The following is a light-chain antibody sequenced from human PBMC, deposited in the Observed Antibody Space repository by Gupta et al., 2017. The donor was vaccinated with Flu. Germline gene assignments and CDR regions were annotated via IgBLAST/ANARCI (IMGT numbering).Light chain of an antibody. V-gene: IGKV1-33*01. CDR2: DAS. CDR3: QQNASLPPT. Sequence: IQLAQSPSSLSASVGDRVTITCQASQDISNYLNWYQQKPGKAPKLLIYDASNLDTGVPSRFSGSGSGTDLTLTISILDAEDVATYYCQQNASLPPTFGHGTKVEIK. CDR1: QDISNY. J-gene: IGKJ1*01.